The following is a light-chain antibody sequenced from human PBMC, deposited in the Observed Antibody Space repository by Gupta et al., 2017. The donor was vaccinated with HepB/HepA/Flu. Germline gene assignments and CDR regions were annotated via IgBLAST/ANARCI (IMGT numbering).Light chain of an antibody. Sequence: DIEMTQSPSTLSASVGDRVTSTCRASQSISRWLAWYHQRPGKAPRLLISKASTLEGGVPSRFRGSGSETEFTLTISSLQPDDFGTYYCQHYSLYSRTVGQGTQVEI. CDR2: KAS. CDR3: QHYSLYSRT. V-gene: IGKV1-5*03. CDR1: QSISRW. J-gene: IGKJ1*01.